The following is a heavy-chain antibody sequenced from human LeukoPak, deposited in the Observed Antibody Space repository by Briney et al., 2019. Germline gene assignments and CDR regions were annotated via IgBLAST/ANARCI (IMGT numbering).Heavy chain of an antibody. CDR1: GGSFSGYY. Sequence: PSETLSLTCAVYGGSFSGYYWSWIRQPPGKGLEWIGEINHSGSTNYNPSLKSRATISVDTSKNQFSLKLSSVTAADTAVYYCARGLTYYDFWSGYSPRAFDIWGQGTMVTVSS. CDR3: ARGLTYYDFWSGYSPRAFDI. V-gene: IGHV4-34*01. J-gene: IGHJ3*02. CDR2: INHSGST. D-gene: IGHD3-3*01.